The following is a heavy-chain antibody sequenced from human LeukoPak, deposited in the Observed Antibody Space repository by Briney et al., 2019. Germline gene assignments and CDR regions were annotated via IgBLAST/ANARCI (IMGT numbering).Heavy chain of an antibody. D-gene: IGHD3-16*02. V-gene: IGHV3-23*01. Sequence: GGSLRLSCAASGFTFSSYSMNWVRQAPGKGLEWVSGISGSGLSTYYADSVKGRIVISRDNSKNTLSLQVNSLRAEDTAIYFCAKDYRGGNADAFDIWGLGTMVTVSS. CDR1: GFTFSSYS. CDR3: AKDYRGGNADAFDI. J-gene: IGHJ3*02. CDR2: ISGSGLST.